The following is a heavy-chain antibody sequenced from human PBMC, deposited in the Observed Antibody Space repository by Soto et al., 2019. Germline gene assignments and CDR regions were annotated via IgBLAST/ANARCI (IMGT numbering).Heavy chain of an antibody. Sequence: QVHLVQSGAEVKKPGASVNVSCTTSGYTFTRNGISWVRQAPGQGLEWMGWISPNSGNIKYAQKLQGRVIMTTDTSTSTAYMELRSLRSDDTAVYYCVKERDSNSWPSRDVWGPGTTVTVSS. CDR1: GYTFTRNG. CDR3: VKERDSNSWPSRDV. J-gene: IGHJ6*02. CDR2: ISPNSGNI. D-gene: IGHD3-22*01. V-gene: IGHV1-18*01.